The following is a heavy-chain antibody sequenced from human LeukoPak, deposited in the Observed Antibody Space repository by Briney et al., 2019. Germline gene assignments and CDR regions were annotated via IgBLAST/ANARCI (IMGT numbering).Heavy chain of an antibody. CDR3: ARDSAAGLTRNFDY. D-gene: IGHD6-13*01. CDR2: IYTSGST. J-gene: IGHJ4*02. Sequence: SETLSLTCTLSGGSISSYYWSWIRQPAGKGLEWIGRIYTSGSTNYNPSLKSRVTMSVDTSKNQFSLKLSSVTAADTAVYYCARDSAAGLTRNFDYWGQGTLVTVSS. V-gene: IGHV4-4*07. CDR1: GGSISSYY.